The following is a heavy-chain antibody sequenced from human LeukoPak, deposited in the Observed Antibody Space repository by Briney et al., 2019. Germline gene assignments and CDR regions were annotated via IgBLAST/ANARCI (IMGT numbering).Heavy chain of an antibody. CDR2: ISRHGGST. CDR1: GFTFSNYA. Sequence: GGSLRLSCAASGFTFSNYAMHWVRQAPGKGLEYVSAISRHGGSTYYANSVKGRFTISRDNSKNTLYLQMGSLRAEDMAVFYCARVGDNDAFDIWGQGTVVTVSS. D-gene: IGHD4-17*01. J-gene: IGHJ3*02. V-gene: IGHV3-64*01. CDR3: ARVGDNDAFDI.